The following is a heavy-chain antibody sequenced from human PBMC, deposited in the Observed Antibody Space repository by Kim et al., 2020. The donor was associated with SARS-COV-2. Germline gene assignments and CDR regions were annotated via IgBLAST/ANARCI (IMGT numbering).Heavy chain of an antibody. CDR1: GYSISSGYY. CDR2: IYHSGST. Sequence: SETLSLTCTVSGYSISSGYYCGWIRQPPGKGLEWIGSIYHSGSTYYNPSLKSRVTISVDTSKNQFSLKLSSVTAADTAVYYCARAGSGSYFAGGYWGQGTLVTVSS. CDR3: ARAGSGSYFAGGY. D-gene: IGHD3-10*01. V-gene: IGHV4-38-2*02. J-gene: IGHJ4*02.